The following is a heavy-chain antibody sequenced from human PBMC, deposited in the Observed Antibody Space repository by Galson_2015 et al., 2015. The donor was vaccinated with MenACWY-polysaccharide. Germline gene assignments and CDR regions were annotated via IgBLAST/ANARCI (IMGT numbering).Heavy chain of an antibody. CDR2: IKQDGSDK. J-gene: IGHJ6*03. Sequence: SLRLSCAASGFTFSSYCMNWVRQAPGEGLEWVASIKQDGSDKYYVDSVKGRFTISRDNAKNSVYLQMNSLRAEDTAVYYCARAPPSGHSDSNMDVWGKGTTVTVSS. D-gene: IGHD6-13*01. CDR3: ARAPPSGHSDSNMDV. V-gene: IGHV3-7*01. CDR1: GFTFSSYC.